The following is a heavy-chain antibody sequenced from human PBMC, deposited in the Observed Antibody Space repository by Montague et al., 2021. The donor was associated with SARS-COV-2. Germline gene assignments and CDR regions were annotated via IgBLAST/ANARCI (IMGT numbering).Heavy chain of an antibody. CDR3: ARRVELRPFDY. Sequence: SETLSLTCTVSGGSISSSSYYWGWIRQPPGKGLEWIGTIDYSGSTYYNPSLKSRVTVNVDTSRNRFSLKLSSVTAADTAAYYCARRVELRPFDYWGQGTLATISS. CDR1: GGSISSSSYY. J-gene: IGHJ4*02. D-gene: IGHD2-15*01. V-gene: IGHV4-39*01. CDR2: IDYSGST.